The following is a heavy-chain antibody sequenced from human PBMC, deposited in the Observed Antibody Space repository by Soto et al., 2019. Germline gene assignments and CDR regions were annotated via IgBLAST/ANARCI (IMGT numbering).Heavy chain of an antibody. Sequence: PSETLSLTCTVLCNSISSNFWCWIRKPPWPGLEWIGHISISGNTDYSPSLKSRATISADTSRNQFSLKLRSVNTADTAVYFCARGREDFHAGSGPRWMWLAPWGQGTLVTVS. CDR2: ISISGNT. CDR1: CNSISSNF. CDR3: ARGREDFHAGSGPRWMWLAP. D-gene: IGHD3-3*01. V-gene: IGHV4-59*01. J-gene: IGHJ5*02.